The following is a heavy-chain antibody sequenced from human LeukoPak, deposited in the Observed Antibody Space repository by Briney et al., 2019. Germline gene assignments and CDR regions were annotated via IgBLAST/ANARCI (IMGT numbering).Heavy chain of an antibody. D-gene: IGHD6-13*01. J-gene: IGHJ4*02. CDR2: IRSKVYGGTT. V-gene: IGHV3-49*03. CDR3: SRDLYSSSLSGFDY. Sequence: GGSLRLSCAASGFIFSDYYINWIRQAPGKGLEWVGFIRSKVYGGTTEYAASVKGRFTISRDDSRSIAYLQMNSLKTEDTAVYYCSRDLYSSSLSGFDYWGQGTLVTVSS. CDR1: GFIFSDYY.